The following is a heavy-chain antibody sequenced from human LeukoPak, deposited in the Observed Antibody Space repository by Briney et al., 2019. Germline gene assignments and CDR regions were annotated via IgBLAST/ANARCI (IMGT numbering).Heavy chain of an antibody. J-gene: IGHJ5*02. CDR3: ARERYILTGYYTS. CDR2: ISAYNGNT. V-gene: IGHV1-18*01. Sequence: ASVKVSCKASGGIFGYGFSWVRQAPGQGLEWMGWISAYNGNTNYAQKLQGRVTMTTDTSTSTAYMELRSLRSDDTAVYYCARERYILTGYYTSWGQGTLVTVSS. CDR1: GGIFGYG. D-gene: IGHD3-9*01.